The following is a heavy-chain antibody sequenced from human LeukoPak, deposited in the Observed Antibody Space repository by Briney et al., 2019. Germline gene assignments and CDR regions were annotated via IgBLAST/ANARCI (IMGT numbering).Heavy chain of an antibody. CDR1: GFTFDDYA. D-gene: IGHD1-26*01. V-gene: IGHV3-9*01. Sequence: GGSLRLSCAASGFTFDDYAMHWVRQAPGKGLEWVSGISWNSGSIGYADSVKGRFTISRDNAKNSLYLQMNSLRAEDTALYYCAKDRRWAYGMDVWGQGTTVTVSS. CDR3: AKDRRWAYGMDV. CDR2: ISWNSGSI. J-gene: IGHJ6*02.